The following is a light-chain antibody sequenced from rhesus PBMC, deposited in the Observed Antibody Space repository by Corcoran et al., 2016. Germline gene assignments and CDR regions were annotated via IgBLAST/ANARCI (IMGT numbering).Light chain of an antibody. CDR1: QSITNW. CDR2: KAS. Sequence: DIQMTQSPSSLSASVGDTVTITCRASQSITNWLAWYQQKPGNAPQLVNYKASTLQTGVPSRFSGSGSRTAFTPTISSLPSEDFASYDGQHYGSTEFPFGPGTKLDIK. V-gene: IGKV1-22*01. CDR3: QHYGSTEFP. J-gene: IGKJ3*01.